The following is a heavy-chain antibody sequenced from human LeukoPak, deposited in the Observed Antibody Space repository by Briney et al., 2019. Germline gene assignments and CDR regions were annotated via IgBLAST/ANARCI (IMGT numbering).Heavy chain of an antibody. Sequence: GGSLRLSCAASGFTFSNYWMIWVRQAPGKGLQGVGNIKQDGSEKRYADSVRGRFSISRDNAQTSLYLQMNSLRAEDTAVYYCARASDPWLQLTWGQGTLVTVSS. D-gene: IGHD5-24*01. CDR1: GFTFSNYW. V-gene: IGHV3-7*05. CDR3: ARASDPWLQLT. CDR2: IKQDGSEK. J-gene: IGHJ5*02.